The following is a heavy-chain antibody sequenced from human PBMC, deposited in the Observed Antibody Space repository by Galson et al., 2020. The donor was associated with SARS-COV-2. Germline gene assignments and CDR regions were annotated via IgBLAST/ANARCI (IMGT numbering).Heavy chain of an antibody. Sequence: QLGESLKISCAASGFTFSSYGMHWVRQAPGKGLEWVAVIWYDGSNKYYADSVKGRFTISRDNSKNTLYLQMNSLRAEDTAVYYCAKDFGLTGFGELGDYWGQGTLVTVSS. J-gene: IGHJ4*02. CDR2: IWYDGSNK. D-gene: IGHD3-10*01. CDR3: AKDFGLTGFGELGDY. CDR1: GFTFSSYG. V-gene: IGHV3-33*06.